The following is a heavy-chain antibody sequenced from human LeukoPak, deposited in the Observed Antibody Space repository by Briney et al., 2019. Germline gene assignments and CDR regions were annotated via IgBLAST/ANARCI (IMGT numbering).Heavy chain of an antibody. Sequence: GGSLRLSCAASGFTFRNYKMHWVRQAPGKGLEWVAVISYDGSNGYYADSVKGRFTVSRDNAKNTLYLQMNSLRAEDTAVYYCASLSADSSDSSGSYYPDFWGQGTLVTVSS. J-gene: IGHJ4*02. V-gene: IGHV3-30*04. CDR3: ASLSADSSDSSGSYYPDF. D-gene: IGHD3-22*01. CDR2: ISYDGSNG. CDR1: GFTFRNYK.